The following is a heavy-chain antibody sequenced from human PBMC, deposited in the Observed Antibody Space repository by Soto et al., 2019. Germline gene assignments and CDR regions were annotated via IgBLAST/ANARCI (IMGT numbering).Heavy chain of an antibody. CDR2: ISAYNGNT. J-gene: IGHJ5*02. V-gene: IGHV1-18*01. D-gene: IGHD3-9*01. CDR1: GYTFTSYG. Sequence: ASVKVSCKASGYTFTSYGISWGRQAPGQGLEWMGWISAYNGNTNYAQKLQGRVTMTTDTSTSTAYMELRSLRSDDTAVYYCARDFSLYDILTGYYPPFWFDPWG. CDR3: ARDFSLYDILTGYYPPFWFDP.